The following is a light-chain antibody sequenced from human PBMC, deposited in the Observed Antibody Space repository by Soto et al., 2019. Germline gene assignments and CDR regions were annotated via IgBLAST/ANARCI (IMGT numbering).Light chain of an antibody. CDR2: AAS. V-gene: IGKV1-9*01. J-gene: IGKJ1*01. CDR1: QGISNF. Sequence: DIQLTQSPSFLSASVGDRVTITCRASQGISNFLAWYQQKPGNAPKLLIYAASTLESGVPSRFSGSGSGTEFTLTISSLQSEDFATYYCQQLNSYPRTVGQGTKVEIK. CDR3: QQLNSYPRT.